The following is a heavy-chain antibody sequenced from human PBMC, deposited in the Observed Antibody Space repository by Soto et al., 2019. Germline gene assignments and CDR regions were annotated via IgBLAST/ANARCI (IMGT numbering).Heavy chain of an antibody. V-gene: IGHV4-30-4*01. CDR1: GGSISSGDYY. D-gene: IGHD6-6*01. J-gene: IGHJ4*02. CDR3: AREATLPARLDS. Sequence: SETLSLTCTVSGGSISSGDYYWSWLRQPPGKGLEWIGYIYYSGSTYYNPSLKSRVTISVDTSKNQFSLKLSSVTAADTAVYYCAREATLPARLDSWGQATLLTVSS. CDR2: IYYSGST.